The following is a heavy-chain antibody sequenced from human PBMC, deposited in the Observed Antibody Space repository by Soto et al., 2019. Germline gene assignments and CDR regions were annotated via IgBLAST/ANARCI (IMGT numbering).Heavy chain of an antibody. J-gene: IGHJ6*02. V-gene: IGHV4-31*03. CDR3: ARDADYGGSRGGMDV. CDR1: GGSVNNANYF. D-gene: IGHD4-17*01. Sequence: QVRLEESGPGLVKPSETLSLICSVSGGSVNNANYFWNWIRHHPENGLEWIGYIYYRGSTRYNPSFKTRATLSIDTSKNPFALRLNSVTVADTAVYFCARDADYGGSRGGMDVWGRGTTVTVSS. CDR2: IYYRGST.